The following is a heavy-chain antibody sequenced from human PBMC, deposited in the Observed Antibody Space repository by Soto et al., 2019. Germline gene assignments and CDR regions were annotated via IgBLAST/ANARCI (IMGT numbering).Heavy chain of an antibody. D-gene: IGHD2-15*01. CDR3: ARDEKVWDCSGGSCYSYYYYGMDV. Sequence: ASVKVSCKASGYTFTGYYMHWVRQAPGQGLERMGWINPNSGGTNYAQKFQGRVTMTRDTSISTAYMELSRLRSDDTAVYYCARDEKVWDCSGGSCYSYYYYGMDVWGQGTTVTVSS. CDR2: INPNSGGT. V-gene: IGHV1-2*02. CDR1: GYTFTGYY. J-gene: IGHJ6*02.